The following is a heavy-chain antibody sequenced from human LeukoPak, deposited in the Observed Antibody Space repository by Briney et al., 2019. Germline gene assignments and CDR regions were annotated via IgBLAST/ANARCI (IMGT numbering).Heavy chain of an antibody. J-gene: IGHJ4*02. D-gene: IGHD4-23*01. Sequence: GGSLRLSCAASGFTFSSYAMHWVRQAPGKGLEWVAVIWYDGGNKYYADSVKGRFTISRDNSKNTLYLQMNSLRAEDTAVYYCARDRVDYGDNDYWGQGTLVTVSS. CDR1: GFTFSSYA. V-gene: IGHV3-30*04. CDR3: ARDRVDYGDNDY. CDR2: IWYDGGNK.